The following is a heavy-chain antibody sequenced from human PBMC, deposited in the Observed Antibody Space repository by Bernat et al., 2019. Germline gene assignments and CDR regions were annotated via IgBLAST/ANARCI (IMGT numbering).Heavy chain of an antibody. CDR3: ARGLFGPAARFGSFDI. J-gene: IGHJ3*02. V-gene: IGHV4-34*01. Sequence: QVQLQQWGAGLLKPSETLSLTCAVYGGSFSVYYWSWIRQPPGKRLEWIGEINHSGSTNYNPSLKSRVTISVDTSKNQFSLKLSSVTAADTAVCYCARGLFGPAARFGSFDIWGQGTMVTVSS. CDR1: GGSFSVYY. CDR2: INHSGST. D-gene: IGHD2-2*01.